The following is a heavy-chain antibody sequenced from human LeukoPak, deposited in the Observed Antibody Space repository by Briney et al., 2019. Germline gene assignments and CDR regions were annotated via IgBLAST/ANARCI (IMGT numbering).Heavy chain of an antibody. CDR2: ISWNSGSI. J-gene: IGHJ4*02. CDR1: GFTFDDYA. D-gene: IGHD5-24*01. V-gene: IGHV3-9*01. CDR3: AKDRGATTLPSEFDY. Sequence: TGGSLRLSCAASGFTFDDYAMHWVRQAPGKGLEWVSGISWNSGSIGYADSVKGRFTISRDNAKNSLYLQMNSLRAEDTALYYCAKDRGATTLPSEFDYWGQGTLVTVSS.